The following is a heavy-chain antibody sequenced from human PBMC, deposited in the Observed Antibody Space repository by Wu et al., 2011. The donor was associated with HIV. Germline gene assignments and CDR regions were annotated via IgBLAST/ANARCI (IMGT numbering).Heavy chain of an antibody. CDR1: GYTFTAYY. D-gene: IGHD1-1*01. J-gene: IGHJ3*02. V-gene: IGHV1-2*02. CDR2: INPNRGAT. CDR3: ARRNDAFGEAFDI. Sequence: QVQLVQSGAGVKKPGASVKVSCKASGYTFTAYYMHWVRQAPGQGLEWMGWINPNRGATNYAEKFQGRVTMTRDTSISTAYMELSRLRSDDTAVYYCARRNDAFGEAFDIWGQGTMVTVSS.